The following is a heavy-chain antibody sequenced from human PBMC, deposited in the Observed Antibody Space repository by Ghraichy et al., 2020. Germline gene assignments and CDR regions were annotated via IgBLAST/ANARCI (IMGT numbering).Heavy chain of an antibody. CDR2: VSGNGIHT. Sequence: GGSLRLSCAASGFTFSRYAMSWVRQAPGKGLEWVSAVSGNGIHTYYADSAKGRFSISRDNSKNTLYLQMNSLTAEDTAVYYCARHYEDYGDYFDYWGRGTLVTASS. CDR1: GFTFSRYA. D-gene: IGHD4-17*01. CDR3: ARHYEDYGDYFDY. V-gene: IGHV3-23*01. J-gene: IGHJ4*02.